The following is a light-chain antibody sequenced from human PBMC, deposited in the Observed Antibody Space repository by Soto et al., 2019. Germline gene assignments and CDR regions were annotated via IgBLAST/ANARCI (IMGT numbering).Light chain of an antibody. Sequence: AIQMTQSPSSLSASVGDRVTITCRASQGIRNDLDWFQQKPGKAPKLLIYAASNLQSGVPARFSGSGSGTDFTLTISSLQPEDFATYYCQQYGSSQFTFGPGTKVNVK. CDR2: AAS. J-gene: IGKJ3*01. CDR1: QGIRND. CDR3: QQYGSSQFT. V-gene: IGKV1-6*01.